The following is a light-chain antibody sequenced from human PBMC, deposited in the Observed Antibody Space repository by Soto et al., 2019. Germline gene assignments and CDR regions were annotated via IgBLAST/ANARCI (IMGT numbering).Light chain of an antibody. CDR3: QRRSNWPIT. CDR1: ESVFGY. J-gene: IGKJ5*01. CDR2: DVS. V-gene: IGKV3-11*01. Sequence: EIVLTQSPATLSLSPGDRATLSCRTSESVFGYFAWYQQKPGRAPRLLIYDVSNRATGIPARFIGSGSGTDFTLTISSLEPEDFAVYYCQRRSNWPITFGQGTRLEIK.